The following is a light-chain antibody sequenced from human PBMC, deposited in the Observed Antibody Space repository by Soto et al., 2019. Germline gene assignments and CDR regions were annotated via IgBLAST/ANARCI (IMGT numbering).Light chain of an antibody. Sequence: IQMTQSPSSLSASVGDRVTITGQASQVISKYLNWFQQKPGRAPKLLIYDASNLQTGVPSRFGGGGSGTEFTLTISGLQPDDFATYYCQQYNSYSPWTFGPGTKVDIK. V-gene: IGKV1-16*01. CDR3: QQYNSYSPWT. J-gene: IGKJ1*01. CDR1: QVISKY. CDR2: DAS.